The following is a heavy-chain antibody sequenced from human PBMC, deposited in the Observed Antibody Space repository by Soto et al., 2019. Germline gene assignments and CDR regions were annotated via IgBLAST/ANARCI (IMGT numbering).Heavy chain of an antibody. CDR1: GFNFSNYW. Sequence: EVQLVESGGGLVQPGGSLRLSCAVSGFNFSNYWMHWVRQAPGKGLVWVSRINTDGSSTSYADFVKGRFTISRDNARNTLFLQMNSLTAEDTAVYYCVRFRVDGDYVPWGHGTLVTGSS. CDR2: INTDGSST. V-gene: IGHV3-74*01. D-gene: IGHD4-17*01. CDR3: VRFRVDGDYVP. J-gene: IGHJ5*02.